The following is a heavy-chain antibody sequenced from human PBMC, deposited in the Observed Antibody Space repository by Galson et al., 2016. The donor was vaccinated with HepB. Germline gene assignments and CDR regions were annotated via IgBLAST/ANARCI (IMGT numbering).Heavy chain of an antibody. CDR2: VDDSGTT. CDR1: GGSLSSFY. V-gene: IGHV4-59*08. Sequence: ETLSLTCAINGGSLSSFYWNWIRQSPGKGLEWIGYVDDSGTTKYNPSLQTRVTISLDTSKNQFSLKLRSVTAADTAVYYCARLDPPYAFDMWGQGTMVTVSS. CDR3: ARLDPPYAFDM. D-gene: IGHD3-9*01. J-gene: IGHJ3*02.